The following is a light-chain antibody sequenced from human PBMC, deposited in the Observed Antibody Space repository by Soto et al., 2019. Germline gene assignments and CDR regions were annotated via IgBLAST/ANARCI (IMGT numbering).Light chain of an antibody. CDR3: QSYDTGLSAVV. Sequence: QSVLTQPPSVSGAPGQRITISCTGSSSNIGAGYDVHWYRQLPGTAPKLLIFADTKRPSGVPDRFSGSKSGTSASLAITGLQAEDEADYYCQSYDTGLSAVVFGGGTKLTVL. J-gene: IGLJ2*01. CDR2: ADT. CDR1: SSNIGAGYD. V-gene: IGLV1-40*01.